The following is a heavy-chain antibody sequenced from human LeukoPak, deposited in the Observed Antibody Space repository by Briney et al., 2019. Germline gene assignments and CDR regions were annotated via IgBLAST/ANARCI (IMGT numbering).Heavy chain of an antibody. D-gene: IGHD5-18*01. Sequence: GGSLRLSCAVSGLTFSNSWMDWVRQAPGKGLEWVASINPDGNKKYSADSVKGRFTISRDNAENSLYLQMNSLRVEDTAFYYCARDLAYSRLDYWGQGMLVTVSS. CDR1: GLTFSNSW. CDR3: ARDLAYSRLDY. J-gene: IGHJ4*02. CDR2: INPDGNKK. V-gene: IGHV3-7*01.